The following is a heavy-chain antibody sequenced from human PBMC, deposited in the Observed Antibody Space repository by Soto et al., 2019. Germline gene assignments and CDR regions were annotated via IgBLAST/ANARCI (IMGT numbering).Heavy chain of an antibody. CDR3: AKDGRGSGSHYNSFGY. V-gene: IGHV3-53*01. CDR1: GFTVGNHY. J-gene: IGHJ4*02. D-gene: IGHD3-10*01. Sequence: PVGSLSLSCAASGFTVGNHYMSWVRQAPGKGLEWVSLIYSTGTTKYADSVKGRFTVSRDNAKNTLYLQMNSLRAEDTAVYYCAKDGRGSGSHYNSFGYWGQGTLVTVSS. CDR2: IYSTGTT.